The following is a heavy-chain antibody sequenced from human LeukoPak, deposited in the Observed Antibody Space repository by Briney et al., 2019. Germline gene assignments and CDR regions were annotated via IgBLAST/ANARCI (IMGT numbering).Heavy chain of an antibody. CDR3: ARGNVRNTMVRGVPSAYYYGMDV. V-gene: IGHV3-21*01. CDR1: GFTFSSYS. D-gene: IGHD3-10*01. CDR2: ISSSSSYI. J-gene: IGHJ6*02. Sequence: GGSLRLSCAASGFTFSSYSMDWVRQAPGKGLEWVSSISSSSSYIYYADSVKGRFTISRDNAKNSLYLQMNSLRAEDTAVYYCARGNVRNTMVRGVPSAYYYGMDVWGQGTTVTVSS.